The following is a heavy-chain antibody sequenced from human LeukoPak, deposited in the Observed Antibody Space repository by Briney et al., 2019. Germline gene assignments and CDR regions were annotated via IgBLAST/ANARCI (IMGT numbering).Heavy chain of an antibody. J-gene: IGHJ4*02. V-gene: IGHV1-69*13. D-gene: IGHD4-17*01. CDR3: ARVSSDYGRGYYFDY. Sequence: SVKVSCKASGGTFSSYAISWVRQAPGQGLEWMGGIIPIFGTANYAQKFQGRVTITADESTSTAYMELSSLRSEDTAVYYCARVSSDYGRGYYFDYWGQGTLVTVSS. CDR1: GGTFSSYA. CDR2: IIPIFGTA.